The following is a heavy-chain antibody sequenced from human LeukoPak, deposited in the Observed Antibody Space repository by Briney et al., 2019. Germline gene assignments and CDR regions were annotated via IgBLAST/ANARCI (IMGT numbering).Heavy chain of an antibody. CDR3: AGPLFFPFDY. D-gene: IGHD3-3*01. CDR2: ISSSSSYI. J-gene: IGHJ4*02. CDR1: GFTFSSYS. Sequence: GGSLRLSCAASGFTFSSYSMNWVRQAPGKGLEWVSSISSSSSYIYYADSVKGRFTISRDNVKNSLYLQMNSLRVEDTAVYYCAGPLFFPFDYWGQGTLVTVSS. V-gene: IGHV3-21*01.